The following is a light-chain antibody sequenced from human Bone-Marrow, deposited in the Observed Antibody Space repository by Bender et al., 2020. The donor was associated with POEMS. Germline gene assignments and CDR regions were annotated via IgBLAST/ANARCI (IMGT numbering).Light chain of an antibody. CDR1: SSNIGAHA. V-gene: IGLV1-44*01. CDR3: CSYAGSSVI. Sequence: QSVLTQPPSASGTPGQRVTISCSGGSSNIGAHAVNWYQHLPGTAPKLLIYSSHRRPSEVPDRFSGSKSGTSASLTISGLQAEDEADYYCCSYAGSSVIFGGGTKLTVL. J-gene: IGLJ2*01. CDR2: SSH.